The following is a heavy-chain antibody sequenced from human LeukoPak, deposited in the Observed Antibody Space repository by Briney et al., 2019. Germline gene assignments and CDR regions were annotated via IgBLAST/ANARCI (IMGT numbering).Heavy chain of an antibody. CDR2: INSDGSST. CDR3: ASGVWDSSGYYYSY. D-gene: IGHD3-22*01. CDR1: GFTFSSYW. V-gene: IGHV3-74*01. J-gene: IGHJ4*02. Sequence: PGGSLRLSCAASGFTFSSYWMHWVRQAPGKGLVWVSRINSDGSSTSYADSVKGRFTISRDNAKNTLYLQMNSLRAEDTAVYYCASGVWDSSGYYYSYWGQGTLVTVSS.